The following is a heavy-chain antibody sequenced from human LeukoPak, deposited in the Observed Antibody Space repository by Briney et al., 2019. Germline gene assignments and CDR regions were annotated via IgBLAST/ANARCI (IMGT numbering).Heavy chain of an antibody. CDR3: AKFYDCSGTSCSYYFDY. V-gene: IGHV3-23*01. Sequence: GGSLRLSCAASGFTFSSYAMSWVRQAPGKGLEWVSAISGSGGSTYYADSVKGRFTISRDNSKNTLYLQMNSLRAEDTAVYYCAKFYDCSGTSCSYYFDYWGQGTLVTVSS. D-gene: IGHD2-2*01. J-gene: IGHJ4*02. CDR2: ISGSGGST. CDR1: GFTFSSYA.